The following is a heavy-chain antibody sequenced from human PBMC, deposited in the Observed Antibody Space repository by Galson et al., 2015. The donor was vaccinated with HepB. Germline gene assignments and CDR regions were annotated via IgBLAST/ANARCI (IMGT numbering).Heavy chain of an antibody. CDR2: IKQDGGET. CDR1: GFTFTNHW. CDR3: ARVRYTSGWFAPTLDY. D-gene: IGHD6-19*01. Sequence: SLRLSCAASGFTFTNHWLSWVRQVPGKGLEWVANIKQDGGETYYVDSVEGRFTISRDNAKNSGYIQMDSLGAEDTAVYNCARVRYTSGWFAPTLDYWGQGTLVIVSS. J-gene: IGHJ4*02. V-gene: IGHV3-7*03.